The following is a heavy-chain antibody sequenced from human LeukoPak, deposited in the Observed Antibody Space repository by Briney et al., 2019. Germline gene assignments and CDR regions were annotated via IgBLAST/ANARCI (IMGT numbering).Heavy chain of an antibody. CDR2: IILIFGTA. V-gene: IGHV1-69*05. J-gene: IGHJ6*03. CDR3: ARDLKLELRSCYYMDV. Sequence: ASVKVSCKACGGTFSSYAISWVRQAPGQGLEWMGRIILIFGTANYAQKLQGRVTITTDEYTSTAYMELSSLKSEDTAVYYCARDLKLELRSCYYMDVWGKGTTVTVSS. D-gene: IGHD1-7*01. CDR1: GGTFSSYA.